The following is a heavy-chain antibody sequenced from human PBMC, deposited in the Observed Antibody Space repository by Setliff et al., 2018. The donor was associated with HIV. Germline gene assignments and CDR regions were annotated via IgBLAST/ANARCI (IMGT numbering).Heavy chain of an antibody. J-gene: IGHJ3*02. CDR2: MSAYSGDT. V-gene: IGHV1-18*04. CDR1: GHTFTAYG. Sequence: VASVKVSCKASGHTFTAYGVTWVRQAPGQGLEWMGWMSAYSGDTKYAQKIQGRVNMTRDTSTDTAYVELRSLRFDDTALYYCVRGYYYDKTGYGTFDIWGQGTVVTVSS. D-gene: IGHD3-22*01. CDR3: VRGYYYDKTGYGTFDI.